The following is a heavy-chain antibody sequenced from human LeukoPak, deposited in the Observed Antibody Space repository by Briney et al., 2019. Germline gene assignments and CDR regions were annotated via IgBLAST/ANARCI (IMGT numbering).Heavy chain of an antibody. CDR1: GGTFSSYA. Sequence: SAKVSCKASGGTFSSYAISWVRQAPGQGLEWMGGIIPIFGTANYAQKFQGRVTITADKSSSTTYMELTSLRSEDTAMYYCARDHCSRGSCLGGHWGQGTLVTVSS. CDR3: ARDHCSRGSCLGGH. J-gene: IGHJ4*02. V-gene: IGHV1-69*06. CDR2: IIPIFGTA. D-gene: IGHD2-15*01.